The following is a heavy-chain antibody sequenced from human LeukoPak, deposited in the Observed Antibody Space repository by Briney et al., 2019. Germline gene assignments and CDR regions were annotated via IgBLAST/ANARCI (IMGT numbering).Heavy chain of an antibody. CDR1: GYTLTELS. V-gene: IGHV1-8*01. Sequence: ASVKVSCKVSGYTLTELSMHWVRQATGQGLEWMGWMNPNSGNTGYAQKFQGRVTMTRDTSISTAYMELSSLRSEDTAVYYCARDLWGGARAAFDIWGQGTMVTVSS. J-gene: IGHJ3*02. CDR2: MNPNSGNT. CDR3: ARDLWGGARAAFDI. D-gene: IGHD1-26*01.